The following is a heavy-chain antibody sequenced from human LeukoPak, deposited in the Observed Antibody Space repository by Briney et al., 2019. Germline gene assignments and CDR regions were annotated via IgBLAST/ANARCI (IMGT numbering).Heavy chain of an antibody. CDR3: ARYPSGYARGFDY. V-gene: IGHV3-7*04. CDR1: GFIFSSYW. CDR2: INQVGSEK. D-gene: IGHD5-12*01. Sequence: GGSLRLSGAASGFIFSSYWMNWVRQGPGKGLEWVAYINQVGSEKKYVDSVKGRFTISRDNAKNSLYLQMNSLRAEDTAVYYCARYPSGYARGFDYWGQGTLVTVSS. J-gene: IGHJ4*02.